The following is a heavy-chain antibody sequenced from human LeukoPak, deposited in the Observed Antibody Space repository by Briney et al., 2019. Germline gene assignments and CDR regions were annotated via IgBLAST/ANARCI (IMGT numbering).Heavy chain of an antibody. V-gene: IGHV3-23*01. CDR3: AKKDYDILTGYEYIDY. Sequence: QAGGSLRLSCAASGFTFSSYAMSWVRQAPGKGLEWVSAISGSGGSTYYADSVKGRFTISRDNSKNTLYLQMNSLRAEDTAVYYCAKKDYDILTGYEYIDYWGQGTLVTVSS. CDR2: ISGSGGST. CDR1: GFTFSSYA. J-gene: IGHJ4*02. D-gene: IGHD3-9*01.